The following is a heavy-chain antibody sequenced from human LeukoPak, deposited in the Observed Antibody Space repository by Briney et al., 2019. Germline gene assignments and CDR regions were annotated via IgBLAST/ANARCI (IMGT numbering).Heavy chain of an antibody. J-gene: IGHJ4*02. V-gene: IGHV1-2*02. Sequence: VASVKVSCKASGYTFTGYYMHWVRQAPGQGLEWMGWINPNSGGTNYAQKFQGRVTMTRDTSISTAYMELSRLRSDDTAVYYCARVYPELWNLDYWGQGTLVTVSS. CDR2: INPNSGGT. CDR1: GYTFTGYY. CDR3: ARVYPELWNLDY. D-gene: IGHD1-1*01.